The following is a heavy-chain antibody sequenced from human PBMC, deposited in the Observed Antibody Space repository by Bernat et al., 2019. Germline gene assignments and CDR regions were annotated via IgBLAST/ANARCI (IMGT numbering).Heavy chain of an antibody. CDR3: AASGEGSIAAR. CDR1: GFTFSDST. V-gene: IGHV3-73*01. CDR2: IKSKTNNYAT. D-gene: IGHD6-6*01. J-gene: IGHJ4*02. Sequence: EVQLVESGGDLVQPGGSLKLSCAASGFTFSDSTIHWVRQASGQGLEWVGHIKSKTNNYATAYVASVKGRFTISRDDSKNTAYLQMNSLKAEDTAIYYCAASGEGSIAARWGQGNLVTVSS.